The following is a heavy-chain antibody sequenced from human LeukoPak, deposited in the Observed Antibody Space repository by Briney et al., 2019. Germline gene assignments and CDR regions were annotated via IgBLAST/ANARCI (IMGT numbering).Heavy chain of an antibody. J-gene: IGHJ4*02. D-gene: IGHD6-19*01. V-gene: IGHV4-39*07. CDR3: ARGVYSSGWYVY. Sequence: TSSETLSLTCTVSGGSISSSSYYWGWIRQPPGKGLEWIGSIYYSGSTYYNPSLKSRVTISVDTSKNQFSLKLSSVTAADTAVYYCARGVYSSGWYVYWGQGTLVTVSS. CDR1: GGSISSSSYY. CDR2: IYYSGST.